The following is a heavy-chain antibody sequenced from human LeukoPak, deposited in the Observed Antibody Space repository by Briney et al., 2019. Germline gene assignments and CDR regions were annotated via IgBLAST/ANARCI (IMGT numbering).Heavy chain of an antibody. V-gene: IGHV1-18*01. CDR2: ISAYNGNT. Sequence: ASVKVSCKASGYTFTSYGISWVRQAPGQGLEWMGWISAYNGNTNYAQKLQGRVTMTTDTSTRTDYRELRSLRSDDAAVYYCATRMMVRGANDAFDIWGQGTMVTVSS. J-gene: IGHJ3*02. D-gene: IGHD3-10*01. CDR1: GYTFTSYG. CDR3: ATRMMVRGANDAFDI.